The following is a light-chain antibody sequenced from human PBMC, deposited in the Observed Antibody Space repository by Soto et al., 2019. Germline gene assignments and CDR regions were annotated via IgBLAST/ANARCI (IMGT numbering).Light chain of an antibody. V-gene: IGLV2-8*01. CDR3: SSSAGNNNVV. CDR2: EVS. CDR1: SSDVGGYNY. J-gene: IGLJ2*01. Sequence: QSVLTQPPSASGSPGQSVAISCTGTSSDVGGYNYVSWYQQHPGKAPKLMIYEVSKRPSGVPDRFSGSKSGNTASLTVSGLQAEDEADYYCSSSAGNNNVVFGGGTKLTVL.